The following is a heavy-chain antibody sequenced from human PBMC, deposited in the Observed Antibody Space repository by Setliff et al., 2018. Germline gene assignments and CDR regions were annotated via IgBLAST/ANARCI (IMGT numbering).Heavy chain of an antibody. CDR3: ARAASGYDYHYFDK. V-gene: IGHV1-2*02. D-gene: IGHD5-12*01. Sequence: ASVKVSCKASGYTFTGYYMHWVRQAPGQGLEWMGWMNPNTGGTTYAQALQARITMTRDTSISTAYMELSRLTSDDSAVYYCARAASGYDYHYFDKWGQGTLVTVSS. CDR2: MNPNTGGT. CDR1: GYTFTGYY. J-gene: IGHJ4*02.